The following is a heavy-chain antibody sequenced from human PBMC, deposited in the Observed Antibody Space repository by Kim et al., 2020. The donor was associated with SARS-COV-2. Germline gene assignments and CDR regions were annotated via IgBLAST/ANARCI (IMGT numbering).Heavy chain of an antibody. CDR2: ISGTGFNN. J-gene: IGHJ6*01. CDR3: ANMAVMDGYNYGHYY. Sequence: GGSLRLSCVGSGFTFDTYAMSWVRQAPGKGLEWVSVISGTGFNNFAAYAVSGRVIITRDTNNSILYFKMNIRTDEDTVLYYCANMAVMDGYNYGHYY. CDR1: GFTFDTYA. D-gene: IGHD5-18*01. V-gene: IGHV3-23*01.